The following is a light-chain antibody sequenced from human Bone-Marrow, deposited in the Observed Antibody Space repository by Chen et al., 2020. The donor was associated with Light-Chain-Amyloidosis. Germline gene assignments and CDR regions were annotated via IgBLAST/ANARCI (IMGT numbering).Light chain of an antibody. J-gene: IGLJ1*01. CDR3: SSYTITNTLV. V-gene: IGLV2-14*01. Sequence: QSALTTPASVSGSPGQSRTISCTGTSSDVGCDNHVSWYQQHPDNSPILMIYEVTNRPSWVPRHFAGSKSVNTASLTISELQTQAEADYCCSSYTITNTLVFRSGTRITVL. CDR1: SSDVGCDNH. CDR2: EVT.